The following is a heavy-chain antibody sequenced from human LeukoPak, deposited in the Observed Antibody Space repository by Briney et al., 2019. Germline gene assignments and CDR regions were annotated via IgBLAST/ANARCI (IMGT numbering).Heavy chain of an antibody. CDR1: GGIFISYA. CDR2: IIPIFGTA. J-gene: IGHJ3*02. Sequence: SVKVSCKASGGIFISYAISWVRQAPGQGLEWMGGIIPIFGTANYAQKFQGRVTITADESTSTAYMELSSLRSEDTAVYYCATRGYSYGYDAFDIWGQGTMVTVSS. D-gene: IGHD5-18*01. CDR3: ATRGYSYGYDAFDI. V-gene: IGHV1-69*13.